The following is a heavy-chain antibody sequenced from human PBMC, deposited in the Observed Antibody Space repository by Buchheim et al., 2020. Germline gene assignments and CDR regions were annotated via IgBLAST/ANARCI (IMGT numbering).Heavy chain of an antibody. D-gene: IGHD2-15*01. V-gene: IGHV3-33*01. Sequence: QVQLVESGGGVVQPGRSLRLSCAASGFTFSSYGMHWVRQAPGKGLEWVAVIWYDGSNKYYADSVKGRFTISRDNSKNKLYLQMNSLRAEDTAVYYCARSSPTLYYGMDVWGQGTT. CDR1: GFTFSSYG. J-gene: IGHJ6*02. CDR3: ARSSPTLYYGMDV. CDR2: IWYDGSNK.